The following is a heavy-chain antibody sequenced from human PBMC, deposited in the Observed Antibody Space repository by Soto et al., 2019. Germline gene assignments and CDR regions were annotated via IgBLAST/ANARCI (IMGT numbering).Heavy chain of an antibody. CDR2: INPDNGNT. Sequence: QVQLVQSGAEVKKPGASVKISCKASGYTVTRYTMNWVRQAPGQRLEWMGWINPDNGNTKSSQKFQDRVIITRDTSASTAYMALSSLRSEDTAVYYCARGIATGQLDHWGQGTLVTVSS. CDR3: ARGIATGQLDH. V-gene: IGHV1-3*01. CDR1: GYTVTRYT. J-gene: IGHJ5*02. D-gene: IGHD2-15*01.